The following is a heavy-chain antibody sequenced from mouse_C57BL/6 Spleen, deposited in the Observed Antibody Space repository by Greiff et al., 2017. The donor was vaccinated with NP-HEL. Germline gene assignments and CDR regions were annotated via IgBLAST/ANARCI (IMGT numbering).Heavy chain of an antibody. CDR2: IYPGDGDT. CDR1: GYAFSSSW. V-gene: IGHV1-82*01. J-gene: IGHJ4*01. CDR3: ARDYYGSSTGYYAMDY. D-gene: IGHD1-1*01. Sequence: VQLQESGPELVKPGASVKISCKASGYAFSSSWMNWVKQRPGKGLEWIGRIYPGDGDTNYNGKFKGKATLTADKSSSTAYMQLSSLTSEDSAVYFCARDYYGSSTGYYAMDYWGQGTSVTVSS.